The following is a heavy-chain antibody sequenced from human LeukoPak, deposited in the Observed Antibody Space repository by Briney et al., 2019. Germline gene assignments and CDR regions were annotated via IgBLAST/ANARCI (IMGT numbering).Heavy chain of an antibody. CDR1: GFTFSSYW. Sequence: PGGSLRLSCAASGFTFSSYWMIWVRQAPGKGLEWVANIRQDGSEKYYVASVRGRFSISRDNAKNSLYLQMNSLRAEDTAVYYCARDLTMGAFDIWGQGTMVTVSS. V-gene: IGHV3-7*01. J-gene: IGHJ3*02. CDR2: IRQDGSEK. CDR3: ARDLTMGAFDI. D-gene: IGHD3-10*01.